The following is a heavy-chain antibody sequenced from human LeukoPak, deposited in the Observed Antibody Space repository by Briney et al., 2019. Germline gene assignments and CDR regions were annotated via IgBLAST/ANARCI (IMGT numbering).Heavy chain of an antibody. CDR3: ARGDSSWSLSWFDP. D-gene: IGHD6-13*01. CDR2: IKQDGSEK. CDR1: GFTFSSYW. J-gene: IGHJ5*02. V-gene: IGHV3-7*04. Sequence: SGGSLRLSCAASGFTFSSYWMSWVRQAPGKGLEWVANIKQDGSEKYYVDSVKGRFTISRDSAKNSLYLQMNSLRAEDTAVYYCARGDSSWSLSWFDPWGQGTLVTVSS.